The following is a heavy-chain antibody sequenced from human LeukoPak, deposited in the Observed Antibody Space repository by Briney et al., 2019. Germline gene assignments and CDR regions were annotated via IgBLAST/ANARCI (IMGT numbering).Heavy chain of an antibody. Sequence: SETLSLTCTVSGGSISSYYWSWIRQPPGKGLEWIGYIYYSGSTNYNPSLKSRVTISVDTSKNQFSLKLSSVTAADTAVYYCARHDNYYGSGSYSPPHFDYWGQGTQVTVSS. CDR3: ARHDNYYGSGSYSPPHFDY. J-gene: IGHJ4*02. CDR1: GGSISSYY. D-gene: IGHD3-10*01. CDR2: IYYSGST. V-gene: IGHV4-59*08.